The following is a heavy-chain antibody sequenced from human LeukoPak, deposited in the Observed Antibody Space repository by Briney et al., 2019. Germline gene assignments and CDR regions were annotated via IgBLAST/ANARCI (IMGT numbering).Heavy chain of an antibody. CDR3: ARDSYCTNGVCYWDAFDI. CDR1: GYSISSGYY. V-gene: IGHV4-38-2*02. Sequence: SETLSLTCAVSGYSISSGYYWGWIRQPPGKGLEWIGSIYHSGSTYYNPSLKSRVTISVDTSKNQFSLKLSSVTAADTAVYYCARDSYCTNGVCYWDAFDIWGQGTMVTVSS. J-gene: IGHJ3*02. CDR2: IYHSGST. D-gene: IGHD2-8*01.